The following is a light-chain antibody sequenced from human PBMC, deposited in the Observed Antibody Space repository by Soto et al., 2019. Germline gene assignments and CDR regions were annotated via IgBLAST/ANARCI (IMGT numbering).Light chain of an antibody. CDR3: QQLRT. Sequence: EIVLTQSPATLSLSPGERATLSCRASQSVSSYLAWYQQKPGQAPRLLIYDASNRATGIPARFSGSRSGTDFTLTISSLEPEDFAVYYCQQLRTFGQGTKLEIK. V-gene: IGKV3-11*01. CDR1: QSVSSY. CDR2: DAS. J-gene: IGKJ2*01.